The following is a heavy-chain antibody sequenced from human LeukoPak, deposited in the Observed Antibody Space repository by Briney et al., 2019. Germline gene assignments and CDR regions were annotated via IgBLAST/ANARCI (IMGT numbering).Heavy chain of an antibody. J-gene: IGHJ4*02. CDR2: IGGSSGST. Sequence: GGSLRLSCAASGFTFSSYAMSWVRQAPGKGLEWVSVIGGSSGSTYYADSVKGRFTISRDNSKNTLYLQMSSLRAEDTAVYYCAKKKRELRGFDYWGQGTLVTVSS. CDR3: AKKKRELRGFDY. D-gene: IGHD1-7*01. V-gene: IGHV3-23*01. CDR1: GFTFSSYA.